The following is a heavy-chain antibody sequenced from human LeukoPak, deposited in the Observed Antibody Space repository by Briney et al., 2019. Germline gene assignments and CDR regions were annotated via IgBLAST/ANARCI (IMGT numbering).Heavy chain of an antibody. CDR2: ISGRGIST. J-gene: IGHJ3*02. V-gene: IGHV3-23*01. D-gene: IGHD3-3*01. Sequence: GGSLRLSCAASGFTFSNYAMNWVSQAPGKGLEWVSSISGRGISTFYADSVKGRFTISRDTSKNTLYLQMNNLRAEDTAVYYCAKYYGYVPDTFDIWGQGTMVTVSS. CDR3: AKYYGYVPDTFDI. CDR1: GFTFSNYA.